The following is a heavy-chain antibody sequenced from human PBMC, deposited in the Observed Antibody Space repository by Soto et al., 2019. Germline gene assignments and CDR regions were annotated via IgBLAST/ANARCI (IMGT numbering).Heavy chain of an antibody. J-gene: IGHJ3*01. CDR2: IIPLFGTA. D-gene: IGHD6-13*01. V-gene: IGHV1-69*01. CDR1: GGTFSSYA. Sequence: QVQLVQSGAEVKKPGSSVKVSCKASGGTFSSYAIGWVRQAPGQGLEWVGGIIPLFGTADYAQKFQGRVTITTDDSTSTAYVWLSSPRSEDTAVYYCARAQYSGYSSSRYSRDAFDLWGQGTMVTVSS. CDR3: ARAQYSGYSSSRYSRDAFDL.